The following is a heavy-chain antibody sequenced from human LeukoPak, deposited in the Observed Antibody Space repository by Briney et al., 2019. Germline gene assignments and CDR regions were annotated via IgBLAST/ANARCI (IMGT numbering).Heavy chain of an antibody. CDR1: GGSFSGYY. D-gene: IGHD2-2*01. J-gene: IGHJ5*02. V-gene: IGHV4-34*01. Sequence: SETLSLTCAVYGGSFSGYYWSWIRQPPGKGLEWIGEINHSGSTNYNPSLKSRVTISVDTSKNQFSLKLSSVTAADTAVYYCARGLPKMIVAVPAGFDPWGQGTLVTVSS. CDR2: INHSGST. CDR3: ARGLPKMIVAVPAGFDP.